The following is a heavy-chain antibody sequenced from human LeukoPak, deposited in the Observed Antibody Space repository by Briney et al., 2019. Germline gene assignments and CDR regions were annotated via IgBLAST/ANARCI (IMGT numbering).Heavy chain of an antibody. CDR3: AKDLGPGYSSGPSLFDY. Sequence: GGSLRLSCAASGFSFSGYAMSWVRQAPGKGLEWVSAISGSGGSTYYADSVKGRFTISRDNSKNTLYLQMNSLRAEDTAVYYCAKDLGPGYSSGPSLFDYWGQGTLVTVSS. D-gene: IGHD6-19*01. CDR1: GFSFSGYA. CDR2: ISGSGGST. V-gene: IGHV3-23*01. J-gene: IGHJ4*02.